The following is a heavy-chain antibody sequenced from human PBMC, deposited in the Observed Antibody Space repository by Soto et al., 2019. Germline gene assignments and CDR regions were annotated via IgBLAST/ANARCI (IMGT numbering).Heavy chain of an antibody. J-gene: IGHJ4*01. Sequence: QVQLVESGGGVVQPGRSLRLSCAASGFTFSSYGMHWVRQAPGKGLEWVARISYDGSKKVYADSVKGRFTISRDNSKDTLYLQVNSLRAEDTAVFSCAKEEYSWSAFDYWGHGTLVTVSS. D-gene: IGHD1-26*01. V-gene: IGHV3-30*18. CDR1: GFTFSSYG. CDR2: ISYDGSKK. CDR3: AKEEYSWSAFDY.